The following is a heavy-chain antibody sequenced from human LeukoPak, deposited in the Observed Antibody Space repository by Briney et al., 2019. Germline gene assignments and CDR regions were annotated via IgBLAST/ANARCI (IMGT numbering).Heavy chain of an antibody. CDR3: ARVPYSSSFEYYFDS. D-gene: IGHD6-6*01. CDR2: IYYDGTT. V-gene: IGHV4-59*13. CDR1: GDSISGYY. Sequence: PSETLSLTCTVSGDSISGYYWSWIRQPPGKGLEWIGYIYYDGTTNYNPSLESRVTMSVDTSNNQFSLKLSSVTAADTAVYYCARVPYSSSFEYYFDSWGQGTVVTVSS. J-gene: IGHJ4*02.